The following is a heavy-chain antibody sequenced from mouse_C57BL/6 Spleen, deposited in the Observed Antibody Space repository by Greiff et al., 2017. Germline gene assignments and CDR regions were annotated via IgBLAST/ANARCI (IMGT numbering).Heavy chain of an antibody. V-gene: IGHV1-69*01. CDR2: IDPSDSYT. CDR1: GYTFTSYW. J-gene: IGHJ3*01. Sequence: VQLQQPGAELVMPGASVKLSCKASGYTFTSYWMHWVKQRPGQGLEWIGEIDPSDSYTNYNQKFKGKSTLTVDKSSSTAYMQRSSLTSEDSAVYYGARGHCDGAWFAYWGQGTLVTVSA. D-gene: IGHD3-3*01. CDR3: ARGHCDGAWFAY.